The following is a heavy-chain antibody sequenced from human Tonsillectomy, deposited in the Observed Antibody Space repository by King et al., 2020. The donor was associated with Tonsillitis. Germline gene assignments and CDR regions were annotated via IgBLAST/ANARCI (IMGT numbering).Heavy chain of an antibody. D-gene: IGHD6-6*01. CDR3: ARHRTPSIGSANWFDP. V-gene: IGHV4-39*01. CDR1: GGSISSSSYY. CDR2: IYYSGST. J-gene: IGHJ5*02. Sequence: VQLQESGPGLVKPSETLSLTCTVSGGSISSSSYYWGWIRQPPGKGLEWIGSIYYSGSTYYNPSLKSRVTISVDTSKNQFSLKLSSVTAADTAVYYCARHRTPSIGSANWFDPWGQGTLVTVSS.